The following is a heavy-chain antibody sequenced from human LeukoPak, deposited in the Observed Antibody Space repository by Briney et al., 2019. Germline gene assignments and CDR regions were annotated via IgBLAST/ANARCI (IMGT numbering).Heavy chain of an antibody. CDR2: TYYRSKWYN. Sequence: SQTLSLTCAISGDSVSSNSVTWTWARQSPSRGLEWLGRTYYRSKWYNDYAVSVKSRITIKPDTSKNQFSLHLNSVTPEDTAVYYCAREYYIGGCDYWGQGALVTVSS. D-gene: IGHD6-19*01. CDR3: AREYYIGGCDY. J-gene: IGHJ4*02. CDR1: GDSVSSNSVT. V-gene: IGHV6-1*01.